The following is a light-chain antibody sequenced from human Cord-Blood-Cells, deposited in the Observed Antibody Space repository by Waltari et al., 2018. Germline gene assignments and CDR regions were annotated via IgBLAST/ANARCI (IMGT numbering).Light chain of an antibody. CDR2: DTS. J-gene: IGLJ3*02. CDR1: TGAVTSGHY. CDR3: LLSYSGAWV. Sequence: QAVVTQAPSLTVSPGATVTLTCGSSTGAVTSGHYPSWFQQTPGHAPKTLMYDTSNKHSWTPSRFSSSLLGGKAALTLSGAQPEDEAEDYCLLSYSGAWVFGGGTKLTVL. V-gene: IGLV7-46*01.